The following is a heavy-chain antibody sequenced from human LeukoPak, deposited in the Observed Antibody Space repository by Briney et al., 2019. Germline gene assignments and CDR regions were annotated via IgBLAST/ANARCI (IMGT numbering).Heavy chain of an antibody. CDR2: ISGSGGST. CDR1: GFTFSSYA. J-gene: IGHJ4*02. D-gene: IGHD6-13*01. V-gene: IGHV3-23*01. CDR3: AKLRGSSIAAAGNY. Sequence: HPGGSLRLSCAASGFTFSSYAMNWVRQAPGKGLEWVSAISGSGGSTYYADSVKGRFTISRDNSKNTLYLQMNSLRAEDTAEYYCAKLRGSSIAAAGNYWGQGTLVTVSS.